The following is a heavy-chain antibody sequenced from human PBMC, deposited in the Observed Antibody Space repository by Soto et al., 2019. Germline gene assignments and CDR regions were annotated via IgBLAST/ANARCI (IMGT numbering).Heavy chain of an antibody. CDR1: GFTFSSYS. CDR3: ASKAVAGRKNWFDP. CDR2: ISSSSSYI. D-gene: IGHD6-19*01. V-gene: IGHV3-21*01. J-gene: IGHJ5*02. Sequence: EVQLVESGGGLVKPGGSLSLSCAASGFTFSSYSMNWVRQAPGKGLEWVSSISSSSSYIYYADSVKGRFTISRDNAKNSLYLQMNSLRAEDTAVYYCASKAVAGRKNWFDPWGQGTLVTVSS.